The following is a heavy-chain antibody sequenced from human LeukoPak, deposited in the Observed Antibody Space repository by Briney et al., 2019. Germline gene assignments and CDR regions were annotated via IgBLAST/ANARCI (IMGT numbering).Heavy chain of an antibody. CDR2: ISYDGSNK. Sequence: GGSLRLSCAASGFTFSSYGMHWVRQAPGKGLEWVALISYDGSNKVYADSVKGRFTISRDNSKNMLYLEMNSLRPEDTAMYYCARGGDSSTFFHWYLDLWGRATLVTVSS. CDR1: GFTFSSYG. V-gene: IGHV3-30*03. D-gene: IGHD2/OR15-2a*01. CDR3: ARGGDSSTFFHWYLDL. J-gene: IGHJ2*01.